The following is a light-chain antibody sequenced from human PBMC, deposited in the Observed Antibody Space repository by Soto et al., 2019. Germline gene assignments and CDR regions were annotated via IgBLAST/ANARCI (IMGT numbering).Light chain of an antibody. Sequence: EIVLTQSPATLSLSPGERATLSCRASQSVSSYLAWYQQKPGQAPRLLIYDASNRATDIPARFSGSGSGTDFTLTISSLEPEDFAVYYCQQRSNWQSITFGQGTRLEIK. CDR2: DAS. J-gene: IGKJ5*01. V-gene: IGKV3-11*01. CDR3: QQRSNWQSIT. CDR1: QSVSSY.